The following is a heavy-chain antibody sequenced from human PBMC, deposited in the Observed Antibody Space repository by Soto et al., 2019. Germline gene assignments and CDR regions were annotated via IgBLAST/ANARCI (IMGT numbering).Heavy chain of an antibody. V-gene: IGHV5-10-1*01. CDR2: IDPSDSYT. D-gene: IGHD4-17*01. Sequence: GESLKISCKGSGYSFTSYWISWVRQMPGKGLEWMGRIDPSDSYTNYSPSFQGHVTISADKSISTAYLQWSSLKASDTAMYYCARQHYGDPTRYYYYGMDVWGQGTTVTAP. J-gene: IGHJ6*02. CDR1: GYSFTSYW. CDR3: ARQHYGDPTRYYYYGMDV.